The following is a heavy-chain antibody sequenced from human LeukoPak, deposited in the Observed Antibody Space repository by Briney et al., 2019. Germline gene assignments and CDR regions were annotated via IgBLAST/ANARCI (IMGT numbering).Heavy chain of an antibody. J-gene: IGHJ4*02. D-gene: IGHD3-10*01. CDR2: INPSGGST. V-gene: IGHV1-46*01. CDR1: GYTFTSYF. Sequence: ASVKVSCKASGYTFTSYFMHWMRQAPGQGLQWMGIINPSGGSTSYAQKFQGRVTMTRDTSTSTVYMELSSLRSEDTAVYYCARDLGSITMVRGVIIHWGQRTLVTVSS. CDR3: ARDLGSITMVRGVIIH.